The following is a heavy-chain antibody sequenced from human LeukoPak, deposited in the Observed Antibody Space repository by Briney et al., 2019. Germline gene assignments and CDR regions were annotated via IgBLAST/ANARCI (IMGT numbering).Heavy chain of an antibody. CDR1: GFNFNDYT. Sequence: GGSLRLSCEASGFNFNDYTMNWVRQAPGKGLEWVSSISISDTDIYYSDSVKGRFTISRDNAKNSLYLQMNSLRAEDTAVYYCAELGITMIGGVWGKGTTVTISS. CDR3: AELGITMIGGV. V-gene: IGHV3-21*01. J-gene: IGHJ6*04. D-gene: IGHD3-10*02. CDR2: ISISDTDI.